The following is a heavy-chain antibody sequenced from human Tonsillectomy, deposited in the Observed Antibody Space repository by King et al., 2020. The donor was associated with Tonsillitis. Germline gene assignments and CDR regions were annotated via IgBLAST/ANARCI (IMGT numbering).Heavy chain of an antibody. CDR3: ARFTRDFDS. CDR1: GGSITPYY. J-gene: IGHJ4*02. Sequence: QLQESGPGLVKPSETLSLICTVSGGSITPYYWSWIRQPPGKGLEWIGYIYYAVTTTYNPSLKTRVTISVDTSRNQFSLQLTSVTAADTAIYFCARFTRDFDSWGQGTLVTVSS. V-gene: IGHV4-59*01. CDR2: IYYAVTT. D-gene: IGHD3-10*01.